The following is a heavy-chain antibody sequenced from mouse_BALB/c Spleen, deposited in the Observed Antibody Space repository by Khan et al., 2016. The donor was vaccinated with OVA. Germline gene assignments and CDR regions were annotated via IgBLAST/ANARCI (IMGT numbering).Heavy chain of an antibody. CDR2: INTYTGEP. J-gene: IGHJ3*01. D-gene: IGHD2-1*01. CDR3: ARSNGNYWFAY. Sequence: QIQLVQSGPELKKPGETVKISCKASGYTFTNYGMNWVKQAPGKGLKWMGWINTYTGEPTYADDFKGRFAFSLDTSASTAYLQINNLKNEDTATYCCARSNGNYWFAYWGQGTLVTVSA. CDR1: GYTFTNYG. V-gene: IGHV9-3-1*01.